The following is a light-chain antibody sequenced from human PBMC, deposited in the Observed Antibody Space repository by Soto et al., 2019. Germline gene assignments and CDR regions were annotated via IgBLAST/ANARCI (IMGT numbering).Light chain of an antibody. CDR3: QQYNNWPPFT. V-gene: IGKV3-15*01. CDR2: GAS. CDR1: QSISSN. Sequence: EIVMTQSPANLSVSPGERATLSCRASQSISSNLAWYQQKPGQAPRLLIYGASTRATGLPARFSGSGSGTEFTLTISSLQSEDFAVYYCQQYNNWPPFTFGPGTKVDIK. J-gene: IGKJ3*01.